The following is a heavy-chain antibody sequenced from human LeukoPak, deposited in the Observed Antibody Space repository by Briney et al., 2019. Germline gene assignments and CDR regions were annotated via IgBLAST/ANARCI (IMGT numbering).Heavy chain of an antibody. CDR2: ISAYNGNT. CDR1: GGTFSSYA. J-gene: IGHJ6*03. V-gene: IGHV1-18*01. Sequence: ASVKVSCKASGGTFSSYAISWVRQAPGQGLEWMGWISAYNGNTNYAQKLQGRVTMTTDTSTSTAYMELRSLRSDDTAAYYCARDGGYYYYYYMDVWGKGTTVTVSS. CDR3: ARDGGYYYYYYMDV.